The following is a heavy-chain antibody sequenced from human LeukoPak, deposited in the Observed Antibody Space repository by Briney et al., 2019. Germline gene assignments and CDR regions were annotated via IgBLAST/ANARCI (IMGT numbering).Heavy chain of an antibody. V-gene: IGHV4-34*01. CDR3: ARGSGKLIDYYDFWSGYYRSLYFDY. Sequence: PSETLSLTCAVYGGSFSGYYWSWIRQPPGKGLEWIGEINHSGSTNYNPSLKSRVTISVDTSKNQFSLKLSSVTAADTAVYYCARGSGKLIDYYDFWSGYYRSLYFDYWGQGTLVTVSS. CDR1: GGSFSGYY. CDR2: INHSGST. D-gene: IGHD3-3*01. J-gene: IGHJ4*02.